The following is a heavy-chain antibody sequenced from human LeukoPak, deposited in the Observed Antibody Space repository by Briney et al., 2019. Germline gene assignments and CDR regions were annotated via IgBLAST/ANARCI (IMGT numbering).Heavy chain of an antibody. D-gene: IGHD1-26*01. CDR1: ACTSGSNH. CDR3: SREGHRGRFDY. Sequence: SETLSLNCTGSACTSGSNHWSWLRQPPGKGLEWIVNVYYSGSTNYNHSLESRVTISVDTCMNRFSMKLSPLTAADPALIYCSREGHRGRFDYWGQGTLVSVSS. J-gene: IGHJ4*02. V-gene: IGHV4-59*12. CDR2: VYYSGST.